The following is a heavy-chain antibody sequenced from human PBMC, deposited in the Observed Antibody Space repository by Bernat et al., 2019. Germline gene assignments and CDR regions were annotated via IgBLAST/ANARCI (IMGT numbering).Heavy chain of an antibody. CDR2: ISYDGSNK. V-gene: IGHV3-30*01. CDR3: ARVRVYMHNWFDP. D-gene: IGHD6-13*01. CDR1: GFTFSSYA. Sequence: QVQLVESGGGVVQPGGSLRLSCAASGFTFSSYAMHWVRQAPGKWLEWVSVISYDGSNKYYADSVKGRFTISRDNSKNTLYLQMNSLRPEDTAVYYCARVRVYMHNWFDPWGQGTLVTVSS. J-gene: IGHJ5*02.